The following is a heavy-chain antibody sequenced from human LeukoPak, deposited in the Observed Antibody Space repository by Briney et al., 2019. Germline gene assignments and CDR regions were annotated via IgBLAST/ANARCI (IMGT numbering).Heavy chain of an antibody. V-gene: IGHV1-2*02. CDR1: GYTFTGYY. Sequence: GASVKVSCKASGYTFTGYYMHWVRQAPGQGLEWMGWINPNSGGTNYAQKLQGRVTMTTDTSTSTAYMELRSLRSDDTAVYYCARDSAPGDFWSGSRFDYWGQGTLVTVSS. CDR3: ARDSAPGDFWSGSRFDY. J-gene: IGHJ4*02. CDR2: INPNSGGT. D-gene: IGHD3-3*01.